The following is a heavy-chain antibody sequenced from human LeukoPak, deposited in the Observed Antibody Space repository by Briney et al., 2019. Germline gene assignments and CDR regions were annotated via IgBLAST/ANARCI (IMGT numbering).Heavy chain of an antibody. D-gene: IGHD2-2*01. J-gene: IGHJ4*02. V-gene: IGHV3-30*02. CDR2: IRYEEKNK. CDR1: GFTFNNYG. Sequence: PGGSLRLSCGASGFTFNNYGMHWVRQAPGKGPEWVAFIRYEEKNKYYADSVKGRFTISRDNSKNTLYLQMNSLRVEDAAVYYCAKAYCGSTVCYGGGKIDYWGQGTVVSVS. CDR3: AKAYCGSTVCYGGGKIDY.